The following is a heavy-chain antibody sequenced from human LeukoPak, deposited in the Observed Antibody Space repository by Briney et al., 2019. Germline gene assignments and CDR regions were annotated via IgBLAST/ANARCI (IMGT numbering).Heavy chain of an antibody. CDR3: ARESAYRGGPIDY. D-gene: IGHD2-15*01. J-gene: IGHJ4*02. CDR2: INPNSGGT. CDR1: GYTFTGYY. Sequence: ASVKVSCKASGYTFTGYYMHWVRQAPGQGLEWMGWINPNSGGTNYAQKFQGRVTMTRDTSISTAYMELSSLRAEDTAIYYCARESAYRGGPIDYWGQGTLVTVSS. V-gene: IGHV1-2*02.